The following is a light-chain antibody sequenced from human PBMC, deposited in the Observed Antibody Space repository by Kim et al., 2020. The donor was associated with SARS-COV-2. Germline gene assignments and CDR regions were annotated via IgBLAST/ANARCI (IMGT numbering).Light chain of an antibody. Sequence: QGVTISCTGSSSNIGAGYEVHWYQQFPGTAPKLLIYANTNRPTGVPDRFSGSKSGSSTSLGITGLQAEDEADYYCQSYDSSLSGWVFGGGTQLTVL. CDR3: QSYDSSLSGWV. V-gene: IGLV1-40*01. CDR2: ANT. CDR1: SSNIGAGYE. J-gene: IGLJ3*02.